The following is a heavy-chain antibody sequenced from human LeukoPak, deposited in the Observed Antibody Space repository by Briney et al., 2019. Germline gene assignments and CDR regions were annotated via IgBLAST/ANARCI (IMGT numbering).Heavy chain of an antibody. D-gene: IGHD2-2*01. CDR2: IRYDGSNK. J-gene: IGHJ6*03. CDR1: GFTFSSYG. CDR3: AKDPAGYGSSTSCFGYYYYMDV. V-gene: IGHV3-30*02. Sequence: GGSLRVSCVASGFTFSSYGMHWVRQAPGKGLEWVAFIRYDGSNKYYADSVKGRFTISRDNSKNTLYLQMNSLRAEDTAVYYCAKDPAGYGSSTSCFGYYYYMDVWGKGTTVTVSS.